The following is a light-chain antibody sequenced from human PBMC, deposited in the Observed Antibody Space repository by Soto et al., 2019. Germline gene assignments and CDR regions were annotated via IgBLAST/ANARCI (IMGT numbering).Light chain of an antibody. V-gene: IGKV1-17*01. J-gene: IGKJ2*01. Sequence: DIQMTQSPFSLSASVGDRVTITCRASQGIRNYLGWFQQKPGEAPKRLIYATSSLEGGVPSRFSGSGSGTEFTLTISSLQPEDFATYSCLQHNSYPYTFGQGTKLEIK. CDR3: LQHNSYPYT. CDR1: QGIRNY. CDR2: ATS.